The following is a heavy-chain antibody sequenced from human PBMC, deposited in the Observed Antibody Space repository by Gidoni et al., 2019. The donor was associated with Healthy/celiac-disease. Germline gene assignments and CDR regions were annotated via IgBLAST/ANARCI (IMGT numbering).Heavy chain of an antibody. CDR2: ISYDGSNK. Sequence: QVQLVESGGGVVQPGRSLRLSCAASGFTFSSYGMHWVRQAPGKGLEWVAVISYDGSNKYYADSVKGRFTISRDNSKNTLYLQMNSLRAEDTAVYYCAKLRVRGVSYWGQGTLVTVSS. CDR1: GFTFSSYG. D-gene: IGHD3-10*01. CDR3: AKLRVRGVSY. J-gene: IGHJ4*02. V-gene: IGHV3-30*18.